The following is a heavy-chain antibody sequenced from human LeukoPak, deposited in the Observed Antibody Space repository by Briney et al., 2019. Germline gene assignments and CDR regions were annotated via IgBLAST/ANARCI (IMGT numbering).Heavy chain of an antibody. CDR1: GGSISSYY. D-gene: IGHD1-26*01. V-gene: IGHV4-59*01. Sequence: SETLSLTCSVSGGSISSYYWSWIRQPPGKGLEWIGYIYYSGSTNYNPSLKSRVTISVDTSKNQFSLKLSSVTAADTAVYYCASHRAAWGGAFDIWGQGTMVTVSS. CDR3: ASHRAAWGGAFDI. J-gene: IGHJ3*02. CDR2: IYYSGST.